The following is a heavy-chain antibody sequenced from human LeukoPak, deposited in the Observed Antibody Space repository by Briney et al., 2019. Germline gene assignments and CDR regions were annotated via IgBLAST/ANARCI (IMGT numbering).Heavy chain of an antibody. J-gene: IGHJ4*02. D-gene: IGHD2-2*01. V-gene: IGHV1-18*01. Sequence: ASVKVSCKASGYTFTSYGISWVRQAPGQGLEWMGWISAYNGNTNYAQKLQDRVTMTTDTSTSTAYMELRSLRSDDTAVYFCVREGCSSTSCFYFDSWGQGTLVTVSS. CDR2: ISAYNGNT. CDR1: GYTFTSYG. CDR3: VREGCSSTSCFYFDS.